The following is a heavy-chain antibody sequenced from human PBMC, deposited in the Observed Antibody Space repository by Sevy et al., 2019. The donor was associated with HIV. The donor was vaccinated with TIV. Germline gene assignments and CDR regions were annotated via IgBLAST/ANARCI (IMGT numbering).Heavy chain of an antibody. CDR1: GYPFTSYV. Sequence: ASVKVSCKASGYPFTSYVIHWVRQAPGQRLEWMGWINAGNGNTKYSQKFRGRVTLTRDTSAGTAFMEMSSLRSEETAVYYCARGGYCSSTSCDNWFDPWGQGTLVTVSS. CDR2: INAGNGNT. J-gene: IGHJ5*02. V-gene: IGHV1-3*01. CDR3: ARGGYCSSTSCDNWFDP. D-gene: IGHD2-2*01.